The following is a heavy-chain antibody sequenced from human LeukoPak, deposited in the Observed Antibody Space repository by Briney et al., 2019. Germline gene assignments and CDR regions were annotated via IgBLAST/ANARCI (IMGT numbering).Heavy chain of an antibody. Sequence: ASVKVSCKASGYTFTSYGISWVRQAPGQGLEWVGWISAYNGNTNYAQRLQGRVTIATDTSTSTAYMELRSLRSDDTAVYYCARGSEVGATLGLYYFDYWGQGTLVTVSS. D-gene: IGHD1-26*01. CDR1: GYTFTSYG. CDR3: ARGSEVGATLGLYYFDY. J-gene: IGHJ4*02. CDR2: ISAYNGNT. V-gene: IGHV1-18*01.